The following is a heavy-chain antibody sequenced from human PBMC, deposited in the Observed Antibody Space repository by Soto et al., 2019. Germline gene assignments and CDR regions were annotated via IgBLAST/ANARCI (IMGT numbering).Heavy chain of an antibody. CDR3: ARDLMGDGYNLYYFDY. CDR2: INPSGGST. J-gene: IGHJ4*02. V-gene: IGHV1-46*01. D-gene: IGHD5-12*01. Sequence: GASVKVSCKASGYTFTRYYMHGVRQAPGQGLEWMGIINPSGGSTSYAQKFQGRVTMTRDTSTSTVYMELSSLRSEDTAVYYCARDLMGDGYNLYYFDYWGQGTLVTVSS. CDR1: GYTFTRYY.